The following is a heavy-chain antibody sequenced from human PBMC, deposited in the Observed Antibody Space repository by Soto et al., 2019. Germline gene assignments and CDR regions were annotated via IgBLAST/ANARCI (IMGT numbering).Heavy chain of an antibody. V-gene: IGHV1-18*04. Sequence: QVQLVQSGAEVKKPGASVKVSCKASGYTFTSYGISWVRQAPGQGLEWMGWISAYNGNTNYAQKLQGRVTMTTDTSTSTAYMELSSLRSDDTAVYYCARERGHDSSGYYSNWFATWGQGTLVTVSS. D-gene: IGHD3-22*01. CDR3: ARERGHDSSGYYSNWFAT. CDR2: ISAYNGNT. J-gene: IGHJ5*02. CDR1: GYTFTSYG.